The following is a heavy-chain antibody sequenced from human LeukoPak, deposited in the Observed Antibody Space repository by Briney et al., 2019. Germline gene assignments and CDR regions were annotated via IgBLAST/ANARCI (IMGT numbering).Heavy chain of an antibody. CDR3: ARGFGSGTSPIDL. Sequence: SEILSLTCTVSGRSIRSVYWNWIRQSAGKGLEWIGRIYATDLTNYNPSLESRVTLSVDMSKNELSLTLKSVTAADTAVYYCARGFGSGTSPIDLWGQGALVTVSS. CDR1: GRSIRSVY. CDR2: IYATDLT. V-gene: IGHV4-4*07. J-gene: IGHJ5*02. D-gene: IGHD3-10*01.